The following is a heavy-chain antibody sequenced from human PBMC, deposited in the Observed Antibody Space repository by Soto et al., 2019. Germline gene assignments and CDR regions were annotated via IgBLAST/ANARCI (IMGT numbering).Heavy chain of an antibody. V-gene: IGHV4-59*01. CDR2: IYYSGST. Sequence: SETLSLTCTVSGGSISSYYWSWIRQPPGKGLEWIGYIYYSGSTYYNPSLKSRVTISVDTSKNQFALKLSSVTAADTAVYYCARDNGYSYGYTLGHWGQGTLVTVSS. CDR3: ARDNGYSYGYTLGH. J-gene: IGHJ4*02. D-gene: IGHD5-18*01. CDR1: GGSISSYY.